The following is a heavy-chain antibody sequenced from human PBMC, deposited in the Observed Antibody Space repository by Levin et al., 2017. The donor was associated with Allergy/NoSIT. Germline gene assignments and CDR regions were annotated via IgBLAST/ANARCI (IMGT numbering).Heavy chain of an antibody. V-gene: IGHV4-4*02. Sequence: SETLSLTCAVSGGSISSSNWWSWVRQPPGKGLEWIGEIYHSGSTNYNPSLKSRFTISVDKSKNQFSLKLSSVTAADTAVYYCARGVDGYDDYFDYWGQGTLVTVSS. D-gene: IGHD5-12*01. CDR2: IYHSGST. CDR3: ARGVDGYDDYFDY. CDR1: GGSISSSNW. J-gene: IGHJ4*02.